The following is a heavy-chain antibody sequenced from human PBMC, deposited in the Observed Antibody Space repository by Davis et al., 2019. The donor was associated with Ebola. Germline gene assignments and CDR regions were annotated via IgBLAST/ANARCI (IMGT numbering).Heavy chain of an antibody. CDR2: INHSGST. CDR3: ARQRYFDWPLDY. J-gene: IGHJ4*02. Sequence: PSDTLSLTFAVYGGSFSGYYWSWIRQHPGKGLEWIGEINHSGSTNYNPSLKSRVTISVDTSKNQFSLKLSSVTAADTAVYYCARQRYFDWPLDYWGQGTLVTVSS. D-gene: IGHD3-9*01. CDR1: GGSFSGYY. V-gene: IGHV4-34*01.